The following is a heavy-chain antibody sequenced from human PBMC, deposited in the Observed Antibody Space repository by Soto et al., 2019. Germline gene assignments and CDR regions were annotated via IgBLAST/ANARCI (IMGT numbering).Heavy chain of an antibody. CDR1: GGSISSYY. Sequence: SETLSLTCTVSGGSISSYYWSWIRQPPGKGLEWIGYIYYSGSTNYNPSLKSRVTISVDTSKNQFSLKLSSVTAADTAVYYCARVTYYYGSGSHSFDYWGQGTLVTVSS. CDR2: IYYSGST. V-gene: IGHV4-59*01. CDR3: ARVTYYYGSGSHSFDY. D-gene: IGHD3-10*01. J-gene: IGHJ4*02.